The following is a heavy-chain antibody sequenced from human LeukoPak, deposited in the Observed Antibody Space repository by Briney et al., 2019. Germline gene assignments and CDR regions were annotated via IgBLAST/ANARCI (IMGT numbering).Heavy chain of an antibody. Sequence: GGSLRLSCAASGFTFSSYAMSWVRQAPGKGLEWVSAISGSGGSTYYADSVKGRFTISRDNSKNTLYLQMNSLRAEDTAVYYCAKVGGNSADYYYYMDVWGQGTLVTVSS. CDR2: ISGSGGST. CDR3: AKVGGNSADYYYYMDV. D-gene: IGHD4-23*01. V-gene: IGHV3-23*01. J-gene: IGHJ6*03. CDR1: GFTFSSYA.